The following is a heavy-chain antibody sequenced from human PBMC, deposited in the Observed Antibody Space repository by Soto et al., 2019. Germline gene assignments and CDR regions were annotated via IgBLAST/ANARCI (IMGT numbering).Heavy chain of an antibody. CDR1: GFTFTTYA. CDR3: GKGGSSWSHFDY. V-gene: IGHV3-23*01. D-gene: IGHD6-13*01. Sequence: GSLRISCAASGFTFTTYAMSWVRQAPGKGLEWVSIITSSGSGTYYGDSVKGRFTISRDNSKNTVYLQMNSLTVDDTAIYYCGKGGSSWSHFDYWGQGMLVTVSS. J-gene: IGHJ4*02. CDR2: ITSSGSGT.